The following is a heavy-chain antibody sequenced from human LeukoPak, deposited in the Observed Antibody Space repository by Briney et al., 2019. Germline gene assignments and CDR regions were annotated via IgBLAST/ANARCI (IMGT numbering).Heavy chain of an antibody. CDR1: GVSISSSSYH. V-gene: IGHV4-39*01. J-gene: IGHJ4*02. D-gene: IGHD5-18*01. CDR2: IYASGST. CDR3: TRQVLDTAMDD. Sequence: PSETLPLTCTVSGVSISSSSYHWDCIRQPPGKGLEWIGSIYASGSTYYSPSLKKRRTISVDTSTKQFSLKLNSVTAADTAVYYCTRQVLDTAMDDWGQGTLVTVSS.